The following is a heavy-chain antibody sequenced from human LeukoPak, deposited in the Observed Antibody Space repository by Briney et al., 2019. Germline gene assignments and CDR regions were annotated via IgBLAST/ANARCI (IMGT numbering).Heavy chain of an antibody. CDR3: ASNSIIAAAGTNWFDP. V-gene: IGHV6-1*01. D-gene: IGHD6-13*01. J-gene: IGHJ5*02. CDR1: GDSVSSNSAA. CDR2: TYYRSKWYN. Sequence: SQTLSLTCAISGDSVSSNSAAWTWIRQSPSGGLEWLGRTYYRSKWYNDYAVSVKSRITINPDTSKNQFSLQLNSVTPEDTAVYYCASNSIIAAAGTNWFDPWGQGTLVTISS.